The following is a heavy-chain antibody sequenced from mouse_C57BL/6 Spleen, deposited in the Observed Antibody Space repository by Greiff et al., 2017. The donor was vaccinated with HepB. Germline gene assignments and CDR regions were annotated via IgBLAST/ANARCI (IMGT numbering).Heavy chain of an antibody. V-gene: IGHV1-55*01. CDR3: ARVYYSNYVGAMDY. Sequence: VQLQQPGAELVKPGASVKMSCKASGYTFTSYWITWVKQRPGQGLEWIGDIYPGSGSTNYNEKFKSKATLTVDTSSSTAYMQLSSLTSEDSAVYYCARVYYSNYVGAMDYWGQGTSVTVSS. CDR1: GYTFTSYW. J-gene: IGHJ4*01. D-gene: IGHD2-5*01. CDR2: IYPGSGST.